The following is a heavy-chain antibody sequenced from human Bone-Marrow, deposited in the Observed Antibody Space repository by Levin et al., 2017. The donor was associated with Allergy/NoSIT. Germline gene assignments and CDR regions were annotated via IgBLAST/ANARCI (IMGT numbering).Heavy chain of an antibody. V-gene: IGHV3-23*01. CDR2: ISGSGEST. J-gene: IGHJ4*02. Sequence: GESLKISCAASGFTFSIYAMSWVRQAPGKGLEWVSSISGSGESTYYSDSVKGRFTISRDNSRNTLYLQMNSLRADDTAVYYCAKDRQQLVIGSWGQGTLVTVSS. CDR3: AKDRQQLVIGS. CDR1: GFTFSIYA. D-gene: IGHD6-13*01.